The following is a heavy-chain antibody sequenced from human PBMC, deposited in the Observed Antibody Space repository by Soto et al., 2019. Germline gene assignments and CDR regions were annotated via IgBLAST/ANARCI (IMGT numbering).Heavy chain of an antibody. J-gene: IGHJ6*02. Sequence: QVQLVQSGAEVKKPGSSVKVSCKASEGTFSSYAISWVRQAPGQGLEWMGGIIPIFGTANYAQKFQGRVTITADEYTSTAYMELRSLRSEDTAVYYCARDFTAAPNYYGMEVWGQGTTVTVAS. CDR2: IIPIFGTA. D-gene: IGHD6-13*01. CDR1: EGTFSSYA. CDR3: ARDFTAAPNYYGMEV. V-gene: IGHV1-69*01.